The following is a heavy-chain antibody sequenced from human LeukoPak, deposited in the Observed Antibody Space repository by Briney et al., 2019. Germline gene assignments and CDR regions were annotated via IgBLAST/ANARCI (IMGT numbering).Heavy chain of an antibody. CDR3: AKRGRWLRDIEGAFDV. Sequence: GGSLRLSCAISGFTFSACELTWVRQAPGKGLEWVSAISGSGGSTYYADSVKGRFTISRDNSKNTLYLQMNSLRAEDTAVYYCAKRGRWLRDIEGAFDVWGQGTMVTVSS. D-gene: IGHD2-15*01. CDR2: ISGSGGST. J-gene: IGHJ3*01. CDR1: GFTFSACE. V-gene: IGHV3-23*01.